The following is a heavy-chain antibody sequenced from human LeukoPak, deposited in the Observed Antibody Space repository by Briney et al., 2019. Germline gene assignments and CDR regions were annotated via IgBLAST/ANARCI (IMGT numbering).Heavy chain of an antibody. CDR2: IRSDADNR. V-gene: IGHV3-30*02. CDR3: AKGRQYQFDY. D-gene: IGHD2-2*01. Sequence: GGSLRLSCAASGFTFSSYGMHWVRQAPGKGLEWVAFIRSDADNRYYVDSVKGRFTIFRDSSKNTLSLQMNSLRVEDTAIYYCAKGRQYQFDYWGQGTLVTVSS. J-gene: IGHJ4*02. CDR1: GFTFSSYG.